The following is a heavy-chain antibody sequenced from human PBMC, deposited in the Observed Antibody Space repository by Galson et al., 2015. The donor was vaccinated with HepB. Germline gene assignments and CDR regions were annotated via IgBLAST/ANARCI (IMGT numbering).Heavy chain of an antibody. J-gene: IGHJ3*02. Sequence: QSGAEVKKPGESLKISCKGSGYSFTSYWIGWVRQMPGKGLEWMGIIYPGDSDTRYSPSFQGQVTISADKSISTAYLQWSSLKASDTAMYYCARQQDIVVVVAATHLNAFDIWGQGTMVTVSS. D-gene: IGHD2-15*01. V-gene: IGHV5-51*01. CDR1: GYSFTSYW. CDR2: IYPGDSDT. CDR3: ARQQDIVVVVAATHLNAFDI.